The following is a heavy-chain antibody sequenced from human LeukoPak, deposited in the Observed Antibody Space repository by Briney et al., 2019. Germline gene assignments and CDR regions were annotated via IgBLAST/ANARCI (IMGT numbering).Heavy chain of an antibody. Sequence: NSGGSLRLSCAASGFTFSSYGMHWVRQAPGKGLEWIGEINHSGSTNYNPSLRSRVTISVDTSKNQFSLKLSSVTAADTAVYYCARGRARIVVVTATPYYYYMDVWGKGTTVTVSS. CDR3: ARGRARIVVVTATPYYYYMDV. V-gene: IGHV4-34*01. J-gene: IGHJ6*03. D-gene: IGHD2-21*02. CDR1: GFTFSSYG. CDR2: INHSGST.